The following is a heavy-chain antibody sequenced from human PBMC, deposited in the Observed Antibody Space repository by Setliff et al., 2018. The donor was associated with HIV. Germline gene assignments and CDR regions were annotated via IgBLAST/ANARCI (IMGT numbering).Heavy chain of an antibody. J-gene: IGHJ5*02. CDR3: ANLWEVGA. CDR2: IKKDGSEI. CDR1: GFPLSTYD. Sequence: LRLSCEASGFPLSTYDMNWVRQAPGKGLEWVATIKKDGSEIYYVDSVKGRFTISRDNARTSLYLEMSSLRVEDTAVYLCANLWEVGAWGQGTLVTVSS. V-gene: IGHV3-7*03. D-gene: IGHD1-26*01.